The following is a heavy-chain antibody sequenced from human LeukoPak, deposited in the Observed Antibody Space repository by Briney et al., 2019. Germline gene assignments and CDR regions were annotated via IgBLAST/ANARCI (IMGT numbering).Heavy chain of an antibody. CDR3: ARSSGTTVTPGY. CDR2: IYYSGST. CDR1: GGFISSYY. V-gene: IGHV4-59*01. Sequence: SETLSLTCTVSGGFISSYYWSWIRQPPGRGLEWIGYIYYSGSTNYNPSLKSRVTISVDTSKNQFSLKLSSVTAADTAVYYCARSSGTTVTPGYWGQGTLVTVSS. J-gene: IGHJ4*02. D-gene: IGHD4-17*01.